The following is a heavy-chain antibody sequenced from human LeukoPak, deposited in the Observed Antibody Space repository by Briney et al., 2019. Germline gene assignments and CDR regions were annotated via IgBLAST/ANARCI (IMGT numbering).Heavy chain of an antibody. CDR3: ANYYDSSGFDY. CDR2: IYSGGST. Sequence: GGSLRLSCAVSGFTVSSNYMSWVRQAPGKGLEWVSVIYSGGSTYYADSVKGRFTISRDNSKNTLYLQMNSLRAEDTAVYYCANYYDSSGFDYWGQGTLVTVSS. D-gene: IGHD3-22*01. V-gene: IGHV3-66*01. CDR1: GFTVSSNY. J-gene: IGHJ4*02.